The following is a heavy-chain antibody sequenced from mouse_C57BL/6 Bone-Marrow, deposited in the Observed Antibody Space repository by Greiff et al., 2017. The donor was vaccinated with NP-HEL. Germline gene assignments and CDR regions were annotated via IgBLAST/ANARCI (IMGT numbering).Heavy chain of an antibody. D-gene: IGHD2-5*01. CDR1: GYTFTSYW. CDR3: ARHYSNYVGYAMVY. J-gene: IGHJ4*01. Sequence: QVQLQQPGAELVRPGSSVKLSCKASGYTFTSYWMDWVKQRPGQGLEWIGNIYPSDSETHYNQKFKDKATLTVDKSSSTAYMQLSSLTSEDSAVYYCARHYSNYVGYAMVYWGQGTSVTVSS. CDR2: IYPSDSET. V-gene: IGHV1-61*01.